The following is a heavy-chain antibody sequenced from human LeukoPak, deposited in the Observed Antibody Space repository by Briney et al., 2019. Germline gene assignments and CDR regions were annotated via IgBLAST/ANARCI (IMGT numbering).Heavy chain of an antibody. J-gene: IGHJ6*02. CDR1: GFSVSSNY. CDR3: AMGRGYYYGMDV. D-gene: IGHD3-10*01. Sequence: GGSLRLSCAASGFSVSSNYITCVCQAPGKGREWVSVIYNDVTTYYADSVNGRSTISRDHSKTTLYLQMNSLRAEDTAIYYCAMGRGYYYGMDVWGQGTTVTVSS. V-gene: IGHV3-66*01. CDR2: IYNDVTT.